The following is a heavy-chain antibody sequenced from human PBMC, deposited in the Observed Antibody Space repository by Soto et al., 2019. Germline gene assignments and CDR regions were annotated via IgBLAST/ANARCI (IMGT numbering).Heavy chain of an antibody. CDR1: GFTFSDYY. Sequence: QVQLVESGGGLVKPGGSLRLSCAASGFTFSDYYMSWIRQAPGKGLEWVSYISSSSSYTNYADSVKGRFTISSDNAKNSLYLQMNSLRAEHTAVYYCARGYYDSSGSDYWGQGTLVTVSS. V-gene: IGHV3-11*06. D-gene: IGHD3-22*01. CDR2: ISSSSSYT. J-gene: IGHJ4*02. CDR3: ARGYYDSSGSDY.